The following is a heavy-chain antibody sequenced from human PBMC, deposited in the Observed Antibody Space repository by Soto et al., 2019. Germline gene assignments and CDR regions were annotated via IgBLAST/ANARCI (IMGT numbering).Heavy chain of an antibody. CDR3: ARGVRNAPADTYYYYMDV. CDR2: INHSGST. CDR1: GGSFSGYY. J-gene: IGHJ6*03. Sequence: SETLSLTCAVYGGSFSGYYWSWIRQPPGKGLEWIGEINHSGSTNYNPSLKSRVTISVDTSKNQFSLKLSSVTAADTAVYYCARGVRNAPADTYYYYMDVWGKGTTVTVSS. D-gene: IGHD2-2*01. V-gene: IGHV4-34*01.